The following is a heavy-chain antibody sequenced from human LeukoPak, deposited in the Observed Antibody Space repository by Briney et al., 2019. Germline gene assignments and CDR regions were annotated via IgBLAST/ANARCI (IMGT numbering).Heavy chain of an antibody. Sequence: GGTLRLSCAASGFTFSSYGMSWVRQAPGKGLEWVSAISGSGGSTYYADSVKGRFTISRDNSKNTLYLQMNSLRAEDTAVYYCARGGGYYDSSGYYEYGYWGQGTLVTVSS. J-gene: IGHJ4*02. V-gene: IGHV3-23*01. CDR3: ARGGGYYDSSGYYEYGY. D-gene: IGHD3-22*01. CDR2: ISGSGGST. CDR1: GFTFSSYG.